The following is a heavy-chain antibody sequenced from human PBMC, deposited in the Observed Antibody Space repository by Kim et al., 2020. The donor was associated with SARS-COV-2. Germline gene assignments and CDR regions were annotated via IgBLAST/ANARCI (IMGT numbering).Heavy chain of an antibody. CDR2: ISYDGSNK. J-gene: IGHJ4*02. Sequence: GGSLRLSCAASGFTFSSYAMHWVRQAPGKGLEWVAVISYDGSNKYYADSVKGRFTISRDNSKNTLYLQMNSLRAEDTAVYYCARDGSGAAYDLWVDYWGQGTLVTVSS. CDR1: GFTFSSYA. CDR3: ARDGSGAAYDLWVDY. V-gene: IGHV3-30-3*01. D-gene: IGHD3-3*01.